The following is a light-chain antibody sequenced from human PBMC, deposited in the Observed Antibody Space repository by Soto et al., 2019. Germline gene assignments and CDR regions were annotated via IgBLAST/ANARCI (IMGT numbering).Light chain of an antibody. V-gene: IGKV1-13*02. CDR3: QQFNSYPIP. CDR1: QDIRGA. CDR2: DVS. Sequence: AIQLTQSPSSLSACVGDRVTITCRASQDIRGALAWYQQKPGKAPKILLYDVSTLESGVPSRFSGSGSGTDFTLTISSLQPVDFATYYCQQFNSYPIPFGQGTRLEIK. J-gene: IGKJ5*01.